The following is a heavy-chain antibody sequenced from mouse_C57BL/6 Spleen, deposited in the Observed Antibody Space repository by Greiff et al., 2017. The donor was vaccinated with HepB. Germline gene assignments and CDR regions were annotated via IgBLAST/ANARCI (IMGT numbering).Heavy chain of an antibody. CDR3: AIKSFITTPVARGYFDV. V-gene: IGHV1-74*01. CDR2: IHPSDSDT. Sequence: QVQLQQPGAELVKPGASVKVSCKASGYTFTSYWMHWVKQRPGQGLEWIGRIHPSDSDTNYNQKFKGKATLTVDKSSSTSYMQLSSLTSADSAVYYCAIKSFITTPVARGYFDVWGTGTTVTVSS. J-gene: IGHJ1*03. CDR1: GYTFTSYW. D-gene: IGHD1-1*01.